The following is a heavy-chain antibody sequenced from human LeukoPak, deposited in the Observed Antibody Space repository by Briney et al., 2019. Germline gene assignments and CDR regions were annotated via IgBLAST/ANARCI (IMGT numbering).Heavy chain of an antibody. J-gene: IGHJ4*02. Sequence: GGSLRLSCTASGLSFSSYVMHWVRQAPGKGLECVSAISSNGDSAYYADSVRGRFTISRDNAKNSLYLQLSSLRFEDTAMYYCVKSPHYNDFVFDHWGQGTLVTVSS. CDR3: VKSPHYNDFVFDH. CDR1: GLSFSSYV. V-gene: IGHV3-64*03. D-gene: IGHD5-24*01. CDR2: ISSNGDSA.